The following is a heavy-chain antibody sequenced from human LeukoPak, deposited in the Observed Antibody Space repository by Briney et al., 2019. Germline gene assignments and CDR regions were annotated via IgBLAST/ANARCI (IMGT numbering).Heavy chain of an antibody. D-gene: IGHD2-15*01. V-gene: IGHV3-30*02. CDR1: EFTFNSYG. J-gene: IGHJ4*02. Sequence: GGSLRLSCTASEFTFNSYGMHSVRQAPGKGLEWVAFIRFDGSDEHYADSVKGRFTISRDNSKNTLYLQMNSLRADDTAVYYCAKDRRGSCNAGSCYCCDYWGRGALVTVSS. CDR2: IRFDGSDE. CDR3: AKDRRGSCNAGSCYCCDY.